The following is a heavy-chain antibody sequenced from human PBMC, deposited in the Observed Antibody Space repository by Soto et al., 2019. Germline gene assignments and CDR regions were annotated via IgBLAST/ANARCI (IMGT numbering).Heavy chain of an antibody. Sequence: ASVKVSCKASGYTFTSYGISWVRQAPGQGLEWMGWISAYNGNTNYAQKLQGRVTMTTDTSTSTAYMELRSLRSDDTAVYYCARDVGGLRLGELSLDSWGQGTLVTVSS. CDR2: ISAYNGNT. CDR3: ARDVGGLRLGELSLDS. J-gene: IGHJ4*02. V-gene: IGHV1-18*01. D-gene: IGHD3-16*02. CDR1: GYTFTSYG.